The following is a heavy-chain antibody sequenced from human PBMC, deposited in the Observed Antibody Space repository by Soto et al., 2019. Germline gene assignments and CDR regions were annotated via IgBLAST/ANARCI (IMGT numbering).Heavy chain of an antibody. Sequence: GGSLRLSCAASGFTFSSYSMNWVRQAPGKGLKWVSYISSSSTIYYADSVKGRFTISRDNSKNSLYLQMNSLRDEDTAVYYCARDPGSSYGPPDYWGQGTLVTVSS. J-gene: IGHJ4*02. CDR3: ARDPGSSYGPPDY. CDR1: GFTFSSYS. CDR2: ISSSSTI. D-gene: IGHD5-18*01. V-gene: IGHV3-48*02.